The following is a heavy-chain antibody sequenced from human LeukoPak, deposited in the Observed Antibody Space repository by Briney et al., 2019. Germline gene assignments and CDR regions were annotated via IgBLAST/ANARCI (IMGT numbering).Heavy chain of an antibody. CDR2: IRYDGTNS. V-gene: IGHV3-30*02. Sequence: GGSLRLSCAASGFTFSNFGMHWVRQTPGKGLEWVAFIRYDGTNSYYADSVKGRFTISRDKSKNTLYLQMNSLRAEDTAVYYCAKIGNSGYAPYFDYWGQGTLVTVSS. D-gene: IGHD5-12*01. J-gene: IGHJ4*02. CDR3: AKIGNSGYAPYFDY. CDR1: GFTFSNFG.